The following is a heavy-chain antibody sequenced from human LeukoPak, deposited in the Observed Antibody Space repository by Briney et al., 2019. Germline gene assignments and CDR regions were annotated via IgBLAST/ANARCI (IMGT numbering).Heavy chain of an antibody. CDR2: IYYSGST. J-gene: IGHJ3*02. D-gene: IGHD3-10*01. V-gene: IGHV4-59*01. CDR3: ARSSPAMVRGVNDAFDI. Sequence: PSETLSLTCTVSGGSISRYYWSWIRQPPGKGMEWIGYIYYSGSTNYNPSLKSRVTISVDTSKNQFSLKLISVTAADTAVYYCARSSPAMVRGVNDAFDIWGQGTMVTVSS. CDR1: GGSISRYY.